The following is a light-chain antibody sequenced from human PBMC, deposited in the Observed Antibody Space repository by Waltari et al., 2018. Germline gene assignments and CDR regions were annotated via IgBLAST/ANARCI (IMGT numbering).Light chain of an antibody. J-gene: IGLJ2*01. V-gene: IGLV2-11*01. CDR1: SVGDYNF. CDR3: CSYAGIHTNLI. Sequence: QSALTQPRSVSGSPGQSVTISCTGTSVGDYNFVSWYQQLPGKVPKLLIYDISKWPSGVPNRCAGSKSGNTASLTSSGLQADDEADYYCCSYAGIHTNLIFGGGTRLTVL. CDR2: DIS.